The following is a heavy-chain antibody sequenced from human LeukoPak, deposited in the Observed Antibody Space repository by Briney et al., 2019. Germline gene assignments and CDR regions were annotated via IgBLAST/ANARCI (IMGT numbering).Heavy chain of an antibody. Sequence: PGGSLRLSCAASGFTFSNAWMSWVRQAPGKGLEWVGRIKDETNGGTIDYTAPVKGRFTISRDDSKDSLYLQMNNLRIDDTGIYYCTTAPGHDLYYWGQGTLVTVSS. V-gene: IGHV3-15*01. CDR1: GFTFSNAW. J-gene: IGHJ4*02. CDR3: TTAPGHDLYY. D-gene: IGHD3-16*01. CDR2: IKDETNGGTI.